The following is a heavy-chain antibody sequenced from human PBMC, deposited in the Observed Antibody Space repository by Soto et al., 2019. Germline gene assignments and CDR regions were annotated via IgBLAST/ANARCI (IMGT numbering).Heavy chain of an antibody. Sequence: EVQLLESGGGLVQPGGSLRLSCAASGFTFSSYAMSWVRQAPGKGLEWVSAISGSGGSTYYADSVKGRFTISRDNSKNTLYLQMNSLRDEDTAVYYCAKDSRYGSGSYTRIDYWGQGTLVTVSS. CDR2: ISGSGGST. CDR3: AKDSRYGSGSYTRIDY. J-gene: IGHJ4*02. V-gene: IGHV3-23*01. D-gene: IGHD3-10*01. CDR1: GFTFSSYA.